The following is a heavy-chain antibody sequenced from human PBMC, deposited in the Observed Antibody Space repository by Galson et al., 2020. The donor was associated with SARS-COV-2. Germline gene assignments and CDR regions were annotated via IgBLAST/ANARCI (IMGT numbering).Heavy chain of an antibody. V-gene: IGHV3-48*02. CDR3: ARDLSSITMFGVGRYGRDV. D-gene: IGHD3-3*01. CDR2: ISSSSSTI. Sequence: GESLKISCAASGFTFSSYSMNWVRQAPGKGLEWVSYISSSSSTIYYADSVKGRFTISRDNAKNSLYLQMNSLRDEDTAVYYCARDLSSITMFGVGRYGRDVWGQGTTVTVSS. CDR1: GFTFSSYS. J-gene: IGHJ6*02.